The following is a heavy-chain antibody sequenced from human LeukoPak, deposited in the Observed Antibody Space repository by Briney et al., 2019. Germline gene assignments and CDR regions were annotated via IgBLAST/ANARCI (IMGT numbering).Heavy chain of an antibody. V-gene: IGHV3-11*01. Sequence: SGGSLRLSCAASGFTFSDYYMSWIRQAPGKGLEWVSYISSSGSTIYYADSVKGRFTISRDNAKNSLYLQMNSLRAEDTAVYYCAREYYYDSSGYHRGGFDIWGQGTMVTVSS. CDR2: ISSSGSTI. CDR1: GFTFSDYY. J-gene: IGHJ3*02. CDR3: AREYYYDSSGYHRGGFDI. D-gene: IGHD3-22*01.